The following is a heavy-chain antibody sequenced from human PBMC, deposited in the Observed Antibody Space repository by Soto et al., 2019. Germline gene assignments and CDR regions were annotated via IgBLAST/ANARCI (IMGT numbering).Heavy chain of an antibody. CDR3: AKDLSYAGFRGFDS. CDR1: GFSFSSYG. Sequence: GGSLRLSCAASGFSFSSYGMHWVRQAPGKGLEWVAVVSDGGIDKYYADSVKGRFTISRDNSKNTLFLQMNSLRADDAAIYYCAKDLSYAGFRGFDSWGQGTLVTVSS. J-gene: IGHJ4*02. D-gene: IGHD2-8*01. CDR2: VSDGGIDK. V-gene: IGHV3-30*18.